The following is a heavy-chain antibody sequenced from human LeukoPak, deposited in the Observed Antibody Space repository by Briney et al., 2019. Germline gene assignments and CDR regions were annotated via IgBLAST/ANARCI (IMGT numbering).Heavy chain of an antibody. V-gene: IGHV6-1*01. CDR2: TYYRSKWYN. J-gene: IGHJ6*03. CDR1: GDSVSSNSAA. CDR3: ARDWGQKRSVVVAGSRPPQKIYYYYYYMDV. Sequence: SQTLSLTCAISGDSVSSNSAAWNWIRQSPSRGLEWLGRTYYRSKWYNDYAVSVKSRITINPDTSKNQFSLQLNSVTPEDTAVYYCARDWGQKRSVVVAGSRPPQKIYYYYYYMDVWGKGTTVTVSS. D-gene: IGHD2-15*01.